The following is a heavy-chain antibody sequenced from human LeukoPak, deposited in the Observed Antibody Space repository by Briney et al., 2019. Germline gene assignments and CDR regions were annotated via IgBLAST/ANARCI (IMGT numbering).Heavy chain of an antibody. CDR3: ARDVFPKASYYYDFWSGYPSRESYYMDV. V-gene: IGHV3-48*01. CDR2: ISSSSSDI. J-gene: IGHJ6*03. CDR1: GFTFSSCN. D-gene: IGHD3-3*01. Sequence: GGSLRLSCAASGFTFSSCNMNWVRQAPGKGLEWVSYISSSSSDIYYADSVKGRFTISRDNAKNSLYLQMNSLRAEDTAVYYCARDVFPKASYYYDFWSGYPSRESYYMDVWGKGTTVTVSS.